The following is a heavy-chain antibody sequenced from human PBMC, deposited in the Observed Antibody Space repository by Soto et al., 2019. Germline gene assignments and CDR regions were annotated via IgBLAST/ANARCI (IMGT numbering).Heavy chain of an antibody. J-gene: IGHJ6*03. CDR2: ISSSSSYI. CDR1: GFTFSSYS. D-gene: IGHD6-6*01. V-gene: IGHV3-21*01. Sequence: GGSLRLSCAASGFTFSSYSMNWVRQAPGKGLEWVSSISSSSSYIYYADSVKGRFTISRDNAKNSLYLQMNSLRAEDTAVYYCASSSSSYYYYYMDVWGKGTTVTVSS. CDR3: ASSSSSYYYYYMDV.